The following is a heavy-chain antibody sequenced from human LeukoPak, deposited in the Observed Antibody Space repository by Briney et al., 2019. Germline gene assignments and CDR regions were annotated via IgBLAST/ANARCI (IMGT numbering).Heavy chain of an antibody. D-gene: IGHD3-10*01. CDR1: GYTFTRYY. V-gene: IGHV1-46*01. CDR3: AKGPSISMIRGGQWYYYMDV. J-gene: IGHJ6*03. Sequence: ASVTVSCKASGYTFTRYYMHWLRQPPAPGIKWMGIINPDCGSTTYQQRFQGRATMTSDMSTSTVYMEVRSLRSEDTDVYYCAKGPSISMIRGGQWYYYMDVWGKGTTVTISS. CDR2: INPDCGST.